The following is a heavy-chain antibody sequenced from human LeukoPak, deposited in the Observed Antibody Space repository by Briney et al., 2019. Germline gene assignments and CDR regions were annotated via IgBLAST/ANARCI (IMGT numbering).Heavy chain of an antibody. V-gene: IGHV4-34*01. CDR1: GGSFSRYV. Sequence: SETLSLTCAVYGGSFSRYVWSWIRQPPGKGLEWIGEINQSGSTDYNPSLKSRVTISVDTSKNQFSLNLRSVTAADTAVYYCASHCNGGSCYSDYYYYMDVWGKGTTVTVSS. CDR2: INQSGST. CDR3: ASHCNGGSCYSDYYYYMDV. J-gene: IGHJ6*03. D-gene: IGHD2-15*01.